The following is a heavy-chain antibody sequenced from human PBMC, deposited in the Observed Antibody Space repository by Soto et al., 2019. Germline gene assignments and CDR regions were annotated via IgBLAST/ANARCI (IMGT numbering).Heavy chain of an antibody. V-gene: IGHV4-4*09. CDR1: GVSISNSY. Sequence: QVQLQESGPGLVKPSETMSLTCTVSGVSISNSYCSWVRQPPGKKLEWIGHIWNSGTTDYNPSLRGRVTISVDTPKNQVARRLSAFTPPDTAVYYCAGGGGSYTTGWYNDYWGQGTLVTVSS. D-gene: IGHD6-19*01. CDR2: IWNSGTT. J-gene: IGHJ4*02. CDR3: AGGGGSYTTGWYNDY.